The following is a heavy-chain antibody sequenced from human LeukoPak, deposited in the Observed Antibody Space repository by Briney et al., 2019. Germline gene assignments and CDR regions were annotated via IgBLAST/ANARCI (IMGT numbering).Heavy chain of an antibody. CDR3: AKFRARGAFDI. CDR1: GFTFSTSD. V-gene: IGHV3-23*01. Sequence: PGGSLRLSCAASGFTFSTSDMGWVRQAPGKGLEWVSSISGSGGATFYADSVKGRFTISRDNSKNTLYLQMHSLSPADTAVYYCAKFRARGAFDIWGQGTMVTVSS. CDR2: ISGSGGAT. J-gene: IGHJ3*02.